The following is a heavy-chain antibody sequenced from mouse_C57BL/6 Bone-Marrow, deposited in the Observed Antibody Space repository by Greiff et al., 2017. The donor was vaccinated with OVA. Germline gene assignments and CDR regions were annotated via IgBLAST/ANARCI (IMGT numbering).Heavy chain of an antibody. Sequence: QVQLQQSGAELVRPGASVKLSCKASGYTFTDYYINWVKQRPGQGLEWIARIYPGSGNTYYNEKFKGKATLTAEKSSSTAYMQLSSLTSEDSAVYFCARRGLYYGSSYWYFDVWGTGTTVTVSS. CDR2: IYPGSGNT. J-gene: IGHJ1*03. CDR3: ARRGLYYGSSYWYFDV. D-gene: IGHD1-1*01. CDR1: GYTFTDYY. V-gene: IGHV1-76*01.